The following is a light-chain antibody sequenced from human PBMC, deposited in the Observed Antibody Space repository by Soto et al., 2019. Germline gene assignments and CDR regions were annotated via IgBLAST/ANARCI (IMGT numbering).Light chain of an antibody. CDR2: DVS. CDR3: CSYAGSYTPVV. V-gene: IGLV2-11*01. J-gene: IGLJ2*01. Sequence: QSVLTQPRSVSGSXXQXVXXXXXXXXXXXGGYNYVSWYQQHPGKAPKLMIYDVSKRPSGVPDRFSGSKSGNTASLTISGLQAEDEADYYCCSYAGSYTPVVFGGGTKLTVL. CDR1: XXXXGGYNY.